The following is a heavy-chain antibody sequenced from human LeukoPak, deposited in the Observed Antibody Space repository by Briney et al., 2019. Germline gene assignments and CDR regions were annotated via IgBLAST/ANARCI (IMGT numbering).Heavy chain of an antibody. CDR1: GGSFSGYY. D-gene: IGHD3-22*01. J-gene: IGHJ4*02. CDR2: INHSGST. Sequence: SETLSLTCAVYGGSFSGYYWSWIRQPPGKGLEWIGEINHSGSTNYNPSLKSRVTISVDTSKNQFSLKLSSVTAADTAVYYCARFLPVAGFSYYYDSSGPLDYWGQGTLVTVSS. V-gene: IGHV4-34*01. CDR3: ARFLPVAGFSYYYDSSGPLDY.